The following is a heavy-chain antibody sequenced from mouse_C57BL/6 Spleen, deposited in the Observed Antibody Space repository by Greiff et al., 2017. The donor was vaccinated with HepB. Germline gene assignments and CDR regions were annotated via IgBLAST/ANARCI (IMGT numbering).Heavy chain of an antibody. CDR1: GYTFTSYW. Sequence: QVQLQQPGAELVKPGASVKLSCKASGYTFTSYWMQWVKQRPGQGLEWIGEIDPSDSYTNYNQKFKGKATLTVDTSSSTAYMQLSSLTSEDSAVYYCARSNYVDYAMDYWGQGTSVTVSS. CDR2: IDPSDSYT. V-gene: IGHV1-50*01. CDR3: ARSNYVDYAMDY. D-gene: IGHD1-1*01. J-gene: IGHJ4*01.